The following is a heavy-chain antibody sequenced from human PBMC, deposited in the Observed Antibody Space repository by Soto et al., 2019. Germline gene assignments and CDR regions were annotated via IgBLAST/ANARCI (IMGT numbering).Heavy chain of an antibody. CDR3: AKITIFGVGVYYFDY. J-gene: IGHJ4*02. CDR1: GYTFTSYA. CDR2: INAGNGNT. D-gene: IGHD3-3*01. Sequence: DSVKVSCKASGYTFTSYAMHWVRQAPGQRLEWMGWINAGNGNTKYSQKFQGRVTITRDASASTAYMELSSLRSEDTAVYYCAKITIFGVGVYYFDYWGQGTLVTVSS. V-gene: IGHV1-3*01.